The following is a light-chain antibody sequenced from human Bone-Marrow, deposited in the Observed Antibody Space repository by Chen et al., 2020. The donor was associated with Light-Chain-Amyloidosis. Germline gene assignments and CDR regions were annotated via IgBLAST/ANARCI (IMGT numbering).Light chain of an antibody. V-gene: IGLV2-14*03. Sequence: QSALTQPASVSASPGQSITISCTGTGSDVGAYNYVSWYQQHPGKAPRLLIYGVSKRPSGVSDRFSGSKSGNTASLTISGLQAEDETVCSSYTTSYSFVFGTGTTVSVL. CDR2: GVS. J-gene: IGLJ1*01. CDR3: SSYTTSYSFV. CDR1: GSDVGAYNY.